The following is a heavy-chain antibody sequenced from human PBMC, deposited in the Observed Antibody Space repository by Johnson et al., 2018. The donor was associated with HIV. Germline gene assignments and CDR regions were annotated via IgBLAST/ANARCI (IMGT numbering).Heavy chain of an antibody. CDR2: ISWNSGSTI. V-gene: IGHV3-9*01. D-gene: IGHD3-3*01. J-gene: IGHJ3*02. Sequence: VQLVESGGGLVQPGRSLRLSCAASGFIFDDYAMHWVRQAPGRGLEWVSGISWNSGSTIYYADSVKGRFTISRDNAKNSLYLQMNSLKTEDTAVYYCTTNFWSGFYPDAFDIWGQWTMVTVSS. CDR3: TTNFWSGFYPDAFDI. CDR1: GFIFDDYA.